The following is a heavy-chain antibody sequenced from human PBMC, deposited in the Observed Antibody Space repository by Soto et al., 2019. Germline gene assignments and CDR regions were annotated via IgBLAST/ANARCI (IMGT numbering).Heavy chain of an antibody. CDR1: GYTFTGYY. D-gene: IGHD4-4*01. V-gene: IGHV1-2*02. CDR3: ARGRGYSISPWVY. CDR2: INPNSGGT. Sequence: ASVKVSCKASGYTFTGYYMHWVRQAPGQGLEWMGWINPNSGGTNYAQKFQGRVTMTRDTSISTAYMELSRLRSDDTAVYYCARGRGYSISPWVYWGQGTLVTVSS. J-gene: IGHJ4*02.